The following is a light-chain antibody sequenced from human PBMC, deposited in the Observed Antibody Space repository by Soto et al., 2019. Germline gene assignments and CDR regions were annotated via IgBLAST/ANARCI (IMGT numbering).Light chain of an antibody. V-gene: IGKV3-15*01. CDR2: AAS. CDR3: QQNNNWPPWT. Sequence: EIVMTQSPATLSVSPGERVTLSCRASQSVSSNLAWYQQKPGQAPRLLIYAASTWATGIPARFSGSGSGTEFTLTISSLQSEDFAVYYCQQNNNWPPWTFGQGTKVEIK. J-gene: IGKJ1*01. CDR1: QSVSSN.